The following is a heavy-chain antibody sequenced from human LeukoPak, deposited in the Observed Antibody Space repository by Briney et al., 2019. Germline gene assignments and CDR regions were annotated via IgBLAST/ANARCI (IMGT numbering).Heavy chain of an antibody. V-gene: IGHV4-4*07. CDR2: IYTSGST. D-gene: IGHD3-22*01. Sequence: SETLSLTCTVSGVSISSYYWSWLRQPAGKGLEWIGRIYTSGSTNYNPSLKSRVTMSVDTSKNQFSLKLSSVTAADTAVYYCARDSDSSGYLNYFDYWGQGTLVTVSS. CDR1: GVSISSYY. CDR3: ARDSDSSGYLNYFDY. J-gene: IGHJ4*02.